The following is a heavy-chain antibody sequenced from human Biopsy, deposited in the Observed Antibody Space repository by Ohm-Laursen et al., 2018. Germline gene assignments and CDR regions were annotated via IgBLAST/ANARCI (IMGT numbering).Heavy chain of an antibody. V-gene: IGHV1-2*02. Sequence: ASVKASCNASSYTFTDYNIHWMRQAPGQGLEWLGYINCKTGATNYAQKFQGTATMTRDTSISTAYLALGSLRSADTAIYYCARDPLNGHKHFDYWGQGSLVTVSS. D-gene: IGHD2-8*01. CDR2: INCKTGAT. CDR1: SYTFTDYN. CDR3: ARDPLNGHKHFDY. J-gene: IGHJ4*02.